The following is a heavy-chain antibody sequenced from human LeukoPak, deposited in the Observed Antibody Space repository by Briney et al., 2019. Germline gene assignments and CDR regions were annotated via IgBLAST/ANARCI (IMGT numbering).Heavy chain of an antibody. V-gene: IGHV4-34*01. CDR2: INHSGST. J-gene: IGHJ6*02. D-gene: IGHD4-11*01. CDR3: VRTTVTYYYYYGMDV. CDR1: GGSFSGYY. Sequence: PSETLSLTCAVYGGSFSGYYWSWIRQPPGKGLEWIGEINHSGSTNYNPSLKSRVTISVDTSKNQFSLKLSSVTAADTAVYYCVRTTVTYYYYYGMDVWGQGTTVTVSS.